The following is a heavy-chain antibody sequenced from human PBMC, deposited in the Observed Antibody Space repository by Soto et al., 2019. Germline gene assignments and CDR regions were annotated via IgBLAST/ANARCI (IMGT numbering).Heavy chain of an antibody. D-gene: IGHD5-18*01. CDR1: GSTFSSYG. V-gene: IGHV3-30*18. CDR3: AKSFGRYSYGYVPDY. Sequence: GGSLRLSCAASGSTFSSYGMHWVRQAPGKGLEWVAVISYDGSNKYYADSVKGRFTISRDNSKNTLYLQMNSLRAEDTAVYYCAKSFGRYSYGYVPDYWGQGTLVTVSS. CDR2: ISYDGSNK. J-gene: IGHJ4*02.